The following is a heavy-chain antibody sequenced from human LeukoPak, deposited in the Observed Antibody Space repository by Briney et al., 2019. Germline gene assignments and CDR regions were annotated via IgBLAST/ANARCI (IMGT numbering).Heavy chain of an antibody. D-gene: IGHD3-22*01. CDR2: IYPGDSDT. J-gene: IGHJ4*02. V-gene: IGHV5-51*01. Sequence: GESLKISCKGSGYSLTSYWVGWVRQMPGKGLEWMGIIYPGDSDTRYSPSFQGQVTISADKFIRTAYLQWSSLKASDTAMYYCARQGYDSSGYYYLFYWGQGTLVTVSS. CDR1: GYSLTSYW. CDR3: ARQGYDSSGYYYLFY.